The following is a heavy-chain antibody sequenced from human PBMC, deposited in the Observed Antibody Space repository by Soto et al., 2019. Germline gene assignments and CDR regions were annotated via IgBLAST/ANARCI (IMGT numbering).Heavy chain of an antibody. D-gene: IGHD6-19*01. Sequence: SETLSLTCTVSGGSISSSSYYWGWIRQPPGKGLEWIGSIYYSGSTYYNPSLKSRVTISVDTSKNQFSLKLSSVTAADTAVYFFVRVIAVAGLYFDDWGQGTVVTVSA. J-gene: IGHJ4*02. CDR1: GGSISSSSYY. V-gene: IGHV4-39*01. CDR3: VRVIAVAGLYFDD. CDR2: IYYSGST.